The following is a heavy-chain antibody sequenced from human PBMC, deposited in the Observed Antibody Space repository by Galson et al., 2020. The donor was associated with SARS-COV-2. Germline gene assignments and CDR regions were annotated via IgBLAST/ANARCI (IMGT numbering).Heavy chain of an antibody. CDR1: GFTVSSNY. V-gene: IGHV3-66*01. CDR2: IYSGGSP. Sequence: TGGSLRLSCAASGFTVSSNYMSWVRQAPGKGLEWVSVIYSGGSPYYADSVKGRFTISRDNSKNTLYLQMSYLRAEDTAVYYCARGYYDSQRWGQGTLVTVSS. CDR3: ARGYYDSQR. J-gene: IGHJ4*02. D-gene: IGHD3-22*01.